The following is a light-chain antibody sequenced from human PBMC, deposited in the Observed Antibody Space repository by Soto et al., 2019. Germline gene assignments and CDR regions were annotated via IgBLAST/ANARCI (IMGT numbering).Light chain of an antibody. CDR1: ESVSTF. Sequence: EIVLTQSPATLSLSPGERATLSCRASESVSTFLAWYQHKPGQAPRLLIYDASTRATGIPDRFSASGSGTDFTLTISRLEPEDFAVYFCQQYASAPLTFGQGTKVDI. J-gene: IGKJ1*01. CDR2: DAS. V-gene: IGKV3-20*01. CDR3: QQYASAPLT.